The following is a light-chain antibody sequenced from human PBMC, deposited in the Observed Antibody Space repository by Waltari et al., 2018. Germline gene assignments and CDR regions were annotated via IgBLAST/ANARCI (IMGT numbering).Light chain of an antibody. CDR2: AAS. V-gene: IGKV1-39*01. J-gene: IGKJ2*01. CDR1: QNIRIY. Sequence: DIQMTQSPSSLSASVGDKGTITCRASQNIRIYLNWYQQKPGKAPRLLIYAASSLQSEVPSRFSGSGSGTDFTLTISRLQPEDFATYYCQQSYSSPRHTFGQGTKVEIK. CDR3: QQSYSSPRHT.